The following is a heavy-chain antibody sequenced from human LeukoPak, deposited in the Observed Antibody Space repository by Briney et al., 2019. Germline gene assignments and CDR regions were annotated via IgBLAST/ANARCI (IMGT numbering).Heavy chain of an antibody. CDR1: GGSISSGGYS. V-gene: IGHV4-30-2*01. Sequence: PQTLSLTCAVSGGSISSGGYSWSWIRQPPGKGLEWIGYIYHSGSTYYNPSLKIRVTISVDRSKNQFSLKLSSVTAADTAVYYCARTSIAARRANVFDIWGQGTMVTVSS. CDR2: IYHSGST. J-gene: IGHJ3*02. CDR3: ARTSIAARRANVFDI. D-gene: IGHD6-6*01.